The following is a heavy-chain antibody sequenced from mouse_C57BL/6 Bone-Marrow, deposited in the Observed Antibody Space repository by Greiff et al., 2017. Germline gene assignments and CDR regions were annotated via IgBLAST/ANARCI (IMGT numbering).Heavy chain of an antibody. CDR1: GYTFTSYW. CDR2: IYPSDSET. Sequence: VQLQQPGAELVRPGSSVKLSCKASGYTFTSYWMDWVKQRPGQGLEWIGNIYPSDSETHYNQKFKDKATLTVDKSSSTAYMQLSSLTSEYSAVYYCARTSITTVAYAMDYWGQGTSVTVSS. D-gene: IGHD1-1*01. J-gene: IGHJ4*01. CDR3: ARTSITTVAYAMDY. V-gene: IGHV1-61*01.